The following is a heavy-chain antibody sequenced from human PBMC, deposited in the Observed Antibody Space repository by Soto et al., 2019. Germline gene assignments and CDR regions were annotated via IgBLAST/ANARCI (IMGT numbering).Heavy chain of an antibody. CDR1: GFTFSSYW. J-gene: IGHJ4*02. CDR3: ARDNFDWFPGCFGY. D-gene: IGHD3-9*01. CDR2: IKQDGSEK. Sequence: EVQLVESGGGLVQPGGSLRLSCTASGFTFSSYWMSWVRQAPGKGLEWVANIKQDGSEKYYVDSVKGRFTISRDNAKNSLYLQMNSLRAEDTAVYYCARDNFDWFPGCFGYWGQGTLVTVSS. V-gene: IGHV3-7*03.